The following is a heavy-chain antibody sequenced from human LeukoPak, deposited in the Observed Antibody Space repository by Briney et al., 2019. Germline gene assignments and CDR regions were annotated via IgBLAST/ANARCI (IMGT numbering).Heavy chain of an antibody. CDR2: INHSGST. CDR1: GGSFSGYY. D-gene: IGHD3-22*01. J-gene: IGHJ6*02. CDR3: ARARYYYDSSGYYAHYYYYGMDV. Sequence: PSETLSLACAVYGGSFSGYYWSWIRQPPGKGLEWIGEINHSGSTNYNPSLKSRVTISVDTSKNQFSLKLSSVTAADTAVYYCARARYYYDSSGYYAHYYYYGMDVWGQGTTVTVSS. V-gene: IGHV4-34*01.